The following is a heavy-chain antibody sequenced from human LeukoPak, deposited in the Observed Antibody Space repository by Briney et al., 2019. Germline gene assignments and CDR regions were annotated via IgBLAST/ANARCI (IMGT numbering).Heavy chain of an antibody. J-gene: IGHJ4*02. Sequence: PSETLSLTCTVSGGSISSSSYYWGWIRQPPGRGLEWIGSIYYSGSTYYNPSLKSRVTISVDTSKNQFSLKLSSATAADTAVYYCARDIVGASEFDYWGQGTLVTVSS. CDR1: GGSISSSSYY. D-gene: IGHD1-26*01. CDR3: ARDIVGASEFDY. CDR2: IYYSGST. V-gene: IGHV4-39*07.